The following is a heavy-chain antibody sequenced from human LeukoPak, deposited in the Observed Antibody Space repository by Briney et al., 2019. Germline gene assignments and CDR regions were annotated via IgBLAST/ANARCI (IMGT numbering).Heavy chain of an antibody. CDR3: ARGHDYDSSVAY. D-gene: IGHD3-22*01. CDR1: GFTFSSYG. V-gene: IGHV3-66*01. Sequence: PGRSLRLSCAASGFTFSSYGMHWVRQAPGKGLDWVSVIYSGGSTYYADSVKGRFTISRDNSKNTLYLQMNSLREEDTAVYYCARGHDYDSSVAYWGQGTLVTVSS. CDR2: IYSGGST. J-gene: IGHJ4*02.